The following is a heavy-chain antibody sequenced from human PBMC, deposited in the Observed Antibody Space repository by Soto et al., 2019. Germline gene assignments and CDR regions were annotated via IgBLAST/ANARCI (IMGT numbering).Heavy chain of an antibody. CDR1: GDGVSSNSAA. Sequence: SQTLSLTCVISGDGVSSNSAAWNWIRQSPSRGLEWLGRTYYRSKWYNDYAVSVKSRITINPDTSKNQFSLQLNYVTPEDTVVYYCARGTGEGVRVVIIKYYYYGIDVWGQGTTVTVSS. J-gene: IGHJ6*02. D-gene: IGHD3-3*01. CDR3: ARGTGEGVRVVIIKYYYYGIDV. V-gene: IGHV6-1*01. CDR2: TYYRSKWYN.